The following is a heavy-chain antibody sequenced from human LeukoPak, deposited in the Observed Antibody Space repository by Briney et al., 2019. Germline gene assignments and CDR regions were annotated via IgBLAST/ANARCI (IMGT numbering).Heavy chain of an antibody. CDR2: ISSSGSTI. J-gene: IGHJ3*02. V-gene: IGHV3-11*04. Sequence: GGSLRLSCAASGFTFSDYYMSWIRQAPGKGLEWVSYISSSGSTIYYADSVKGRFTISRDNSKNTVYLQMNGLRVEDTAVYYCARRGEGDAFDIWGQGTMVTVSS. CDR3: ARRGEGDAFDI. D-gene: IGHD3-10*01. CDR1: GFTFSDYY.